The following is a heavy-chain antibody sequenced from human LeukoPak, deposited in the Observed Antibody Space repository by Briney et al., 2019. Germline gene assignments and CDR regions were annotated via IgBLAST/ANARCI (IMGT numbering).Heavy chain of an antibody. CDR3: ARANPLIAVAAFDY. Sequence: GGSLRLSCAASGFTFSSYSMNWVRQAPGRGLEWVSSISSSSSYIYYADSVKGRFTISRDNAKNSLYLQMNSLRAGDTAVYYCARANPLIAVAAFDYWGQGTLVTVSS. CDR1: GFTFSSYS. V-gene: IGHV3-21*01. CDR2: ISSSSSYI. D-gene: IGHD6-19*01. J-gene: IGHJ4*02.